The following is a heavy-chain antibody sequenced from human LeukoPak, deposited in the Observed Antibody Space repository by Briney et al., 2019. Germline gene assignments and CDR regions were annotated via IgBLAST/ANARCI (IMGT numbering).Heavy chain of an antibody. CDR1: GFTFSSYS. CDR2: ISSSSSYI. CDR3: ARTLRAFLGYSSSWFTPQDAFDI. J-gene: IGHJ3*02. Sequence: GGSLRLSCAASGFTFSSYSMNWVRQAPGNGLDSVSSISSSSSYIYYADSVKGRFTISRDNAKNSLYLQMNSLRAEDTAVYYCARTLRAFLGYSSSWFTPQDAFDIWGQGTMVTVSS. D-gene: IGHD6-13*01. V-gene: IGHV3-21*01.